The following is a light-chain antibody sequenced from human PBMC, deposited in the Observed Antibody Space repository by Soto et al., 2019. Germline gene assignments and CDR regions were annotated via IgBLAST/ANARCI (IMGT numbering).Light chain of an antibody. CDR2: GAS. J-gene: IGKJ1*01. CDR3: QQYNNWPWT. Sequence: EKVMTQSPATLSVSPGERATLSCRASQSVSSDLAWYQQKPGQAPRLLIYGASTRATGIPARFSGSGSGTEFTLIISSLQSEDFAVYFCQQYNNWPWTIGQGTKLDIK. V-gene: IGKV3-15*01. CDR1: QSVSSD.